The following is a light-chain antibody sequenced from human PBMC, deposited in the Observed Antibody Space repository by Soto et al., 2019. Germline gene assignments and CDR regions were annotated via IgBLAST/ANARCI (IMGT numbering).Light chain of an antibody. CDR3: LQDYSPAT. J-gene: IGKJ4*01. Sequence: AIQMTQSPSSLSASVGDRVTITCRASQGIRNDLGWYQQKPGKAPKLLIYAASSLQSGVPSRISSSGSGTDFTLTSSSLQPEDFATYYCLQDYSPATFGGGTKVEIK. V-gene: IGKV1-6*01. CDR2: AAS. CDR1: QGIRND.